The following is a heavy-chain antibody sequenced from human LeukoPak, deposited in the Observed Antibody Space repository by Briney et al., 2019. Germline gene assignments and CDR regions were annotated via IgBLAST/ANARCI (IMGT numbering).Heavy chain of an antibody. CDR2: IYYSGST. CDR3: ARQTSSVTIFGVVYRNRPPFDP. J-gene: IGHJ5*02. V-gene: IGHV4-59*12. D-gene: IGHD3-3*01. Sequence: SETLSLTCAVYGGSISSYYWSWIRQPPGKGLEWIGYIYYSGSTNYNPSLKSRVTISVDKPKNQFSLKLSSVTAADTAVYYCARQTSSVTIFGVVYRNRPPFDPWGQGTLVTVSS. CDR1: GGSISSYY.